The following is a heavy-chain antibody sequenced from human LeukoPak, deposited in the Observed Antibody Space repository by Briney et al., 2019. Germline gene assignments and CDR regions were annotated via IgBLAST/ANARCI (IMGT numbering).Heavy chain of an antibody. CDR2: IRHDGAT. D-gene: IGHD2-2*01. CDR3: ATLRGHSTAVLDY. J-gene: IGHJ4*02. V-gene: IGHV4-61*03. Sequence: SETLSLTCTVSGGSISSLTSDYWTSIRQPPGKRLEWIGYIRHDGATNYNPSLKSRVTMSVDTSKTHFSLRLSYVTAADTAVYYCATLRGHSTAVLDYWGQGTLVTVSS. CDR1: GGSISSLTSDY.